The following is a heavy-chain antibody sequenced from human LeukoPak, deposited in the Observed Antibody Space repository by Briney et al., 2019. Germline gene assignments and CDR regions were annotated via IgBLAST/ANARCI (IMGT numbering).Heavy chain of an antibody. D-gene: IGHD3-3*01. CDR2: IYYSGST. CDR3: ARGGNYDFWSGTSVFDY. Sequence: SETLSLTCTVSGGSISSYYWSWIRQPPGKGLEWIGYIYYSGSTNYNPSLKSRVTISVDTSKNQFSPKLSSVTAADTAVYYCARGGNYDFWSGTSVFDYWGQGTLVTVSS. J-gene: IGHJ4*02. CDR1: GGSISSYY. V-gene: IGHV4-59*01.